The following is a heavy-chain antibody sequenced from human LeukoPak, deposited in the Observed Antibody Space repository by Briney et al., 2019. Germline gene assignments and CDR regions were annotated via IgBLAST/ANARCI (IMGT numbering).Heavy chain of an antibody. CDR3: ARGSRSVTTWGYFDY. J-gene: IGHJ4*02. V-gene: IGHV3-66*01. CDR2: IYSGGGT. CDR1: GFTVRTNY. D-gene: IGHD4-17*01. Sequence: GGSLRLSCAGSGFTVRTNYMSWVRQAPGKGLEWVSLIYSGGGTYYADSVKGRFTISRDNSRNTLSLQMNSLRVDDTAVYYCARGSRSVTTWGYFDYWGQGALVTVSS.